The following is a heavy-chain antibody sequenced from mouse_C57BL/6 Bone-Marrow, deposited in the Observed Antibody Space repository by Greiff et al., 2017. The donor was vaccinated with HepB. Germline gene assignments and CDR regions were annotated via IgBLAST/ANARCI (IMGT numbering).Heavy chain of an antibody. D-gene: IGHD2-4*01. J-gene: IGHJ3*01. CDR2: ISDGGSYT. CDR3: ARVGLRRFAY. V-gene: IGHV5-4*01. CDR1: GFTFSSYA. Sequence: EVQVVESGGGLVQPGGSRKLSCAASGFTFSSYAMSWVRQTPEKRLEWVATISDGGSYTYYPDNVKGRFTISRDNAKNNLYLQMSHLKSEDTAMYYCARVGLRRFAYWGQGTLVTVSA.